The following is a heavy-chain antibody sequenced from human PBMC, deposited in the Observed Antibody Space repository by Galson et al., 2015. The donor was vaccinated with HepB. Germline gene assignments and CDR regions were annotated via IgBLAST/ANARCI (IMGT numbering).Heavy chain of an antibody. J-gene: IGHJ4*02. V-gene: IGHV3-53*01. D-gene: IGHD6-13*01. Sequence: SLRLSCAASGFTVSSNYMTWVRQAPGKGLEWVSVIYSGGGTDYADSVKGRSTISRDNSKNTLYLQMNSLRAEDTAVYYCAKGYSRSWYSGLGYWGQGTLVTVSS. CDR2: IYSGGGT. CDR1: GFTVSSNY. CDR3: AKGYSRSWYSGLGY.